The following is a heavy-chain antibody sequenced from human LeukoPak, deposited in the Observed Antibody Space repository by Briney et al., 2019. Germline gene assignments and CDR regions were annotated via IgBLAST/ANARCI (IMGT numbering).Heavy chain of an antibody. V-gene: IGHV6-1*01. CDR2: TYYRSKWYN. CDR1: GDSVSSNSAA. CDR3: ARGGARTLINWFDP. Sequence: SQTLSLTCAISGDSVSSNSAAWNWIRQSPSRGLEWLGRTYYRSKWYNDHAVSVKSRITINPDTSKNQFSLQLNSVTPEDTAVYYCARGGARTLINWFDPWGQGTLVTVSS. D-gene: IGHD1-14*01. J-gene: IGHJ5*02.